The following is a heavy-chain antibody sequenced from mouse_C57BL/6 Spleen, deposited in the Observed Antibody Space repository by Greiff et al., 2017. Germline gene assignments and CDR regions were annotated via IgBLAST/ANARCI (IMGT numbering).Heavy chain of an antibody. Sequence: VQLQQSGPGLVKPSQSLSLTCSVTGYSITSGYYWNWIRQFPGNKLEWMGYISYDGSNNYNPSLKNRISITRDTSKNQFFLKLNSVTTEDTATYYCARERGNYGNYVFAYWGQGTLVTVSA. CDR3: ARERGNYGNYVFAY. J-gene: IGHJ3*01. CDR1: GYSITSGYY. CDR2: ISYDGSN. D-gene: IGHD2-1*01. V-gene: IGHV3-6*01.